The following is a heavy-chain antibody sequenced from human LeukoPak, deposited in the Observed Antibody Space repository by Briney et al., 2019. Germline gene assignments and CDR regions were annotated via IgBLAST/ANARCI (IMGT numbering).Heavy chain of an antibody. CDR1: GFTFSSYW. V-gene: IGHV3-7*01. Sequence: GGSLRLSCAASGFTFSSYWMSWVRQAPGKGLEWVANIKQDGSEKYYVDSVKGRFTISRDNAKNSLYLQMNSLRAEDTAVYYCAREGFNYYYYMDVWGKGTTVTISS. CDR2: IKQDGSEK. J-gene: IGHJ6*03. CDR3: AREGFNYYYYMDV.